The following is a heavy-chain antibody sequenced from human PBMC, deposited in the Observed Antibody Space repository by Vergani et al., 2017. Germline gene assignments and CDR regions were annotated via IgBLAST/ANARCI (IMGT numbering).Heavy chain of an antibody. Sequence: EVQLLESGGGLVQPGGSLRVSCAASGFTFSSDAMRWVRQAPGKGLEWVSAINRGSTTYYADSVMSRFTTTSDNSKNTVFLQMNSLRAEDTAVYYCTKEARSGITPFVADWGQGTLVTVSS. V-gene: IGHV3-23*01. D-gene: IGHD1-14*01. CDR1: GFTFSSDA. CDR2: INRGSTT. CDR3: TKEARSGITPFVAD. J-gene: IGHJ4*02.